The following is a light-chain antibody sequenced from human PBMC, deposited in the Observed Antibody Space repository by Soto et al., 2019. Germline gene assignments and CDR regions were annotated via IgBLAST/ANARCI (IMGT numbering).Light chain of an antibody. CDR1: SSDVGAYNH. Sequence: QSVLTQPASVSGSPGQSITISCTGTSSDVGAYNHVAWYQQHPGKAPKFMISGVSNRPSGVSNRFSGSKSGNTASLTISGLQAEDEADYYCISYTGSSTSYVFGTGTQLTVL. J-gene: IGLJ1*01. CDR2: GVS. V-gene: IGLV2-14*01. CDR3: ISYTGSSTSYV.